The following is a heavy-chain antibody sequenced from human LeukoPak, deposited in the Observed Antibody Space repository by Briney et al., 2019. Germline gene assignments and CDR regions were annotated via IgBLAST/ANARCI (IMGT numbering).Heavy chain of an antibody. V-gene: IGHV1-2*04. J-gene: IGHJ6*02. D-gene: IGHD1-26*01. CDR3: ARDQKVGATPYFGMDV. Sequence: VASVKVSCKASGYTFTGYYMHWVRQAPGQGLEWMGWINPNSGGTNYAQKFQGWVTMTRDTSISTAYMELSRLRSDDTAVYYCARDQKVGATPYFGMDVWGQGTTVTVSS. CDR1: GYTFTGYY. CDR2: INPNSGGT.